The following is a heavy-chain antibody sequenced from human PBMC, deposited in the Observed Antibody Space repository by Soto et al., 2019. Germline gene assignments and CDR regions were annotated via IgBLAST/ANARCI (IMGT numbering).Heavy chain of an antibody. Sequence: QVQLVQSGAEVKKPGASVKVSCKASGYTFTGYYMHWVRQAPGQGLEWMGWINPNSGGTNYAQKFQGRVTMTRDTSISTAYMELRRLRSDDTAVYYCARWGDYSSSWYARYYYYGMDVWGQGTTVTVSS. D-gene: IGHD6-13*01. CDR1: GYTFTGYY. J-gene: IGHJ6*02. V-gene: IGHV1-2*02. CDR3: ARWGDYSSSWYARYYYYGMDV. CDR2: INPNSGGT.